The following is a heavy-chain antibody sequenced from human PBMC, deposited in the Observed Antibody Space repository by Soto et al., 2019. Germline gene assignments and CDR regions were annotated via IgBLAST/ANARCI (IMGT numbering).Heavy chain of an antibody. CDR2: FDPEDGET. D-gene: IGHD2-15*01. CDR3: ATFRILGGPPLSYFQH. CDR1: GYTLTELS. Sequence: ASVKVSCKVSGYTLTELSMHWVRQAPGKGLEWMGGFDPEDGETIYAQKFQGRVTMTEDTPTDTAYMELSSLRSEDTAVYYCATFRILGGPPLSYFQHWGQGTLVTVSS. V-gene: IGHV1-24*01. J-gene: IGHJ1*01.